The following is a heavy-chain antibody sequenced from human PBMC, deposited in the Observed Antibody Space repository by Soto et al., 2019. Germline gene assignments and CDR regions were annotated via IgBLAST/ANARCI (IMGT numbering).Heavy chain of an antibody. CDR1: GGSISSGGYY. J-gene: IGHJ4*02. D-gene: IGHD3-3*01. V-gene: IGHV4-31*03. CDR2: IYYGGST. CDR3: ARASSRGYDFWSGYFTFDY. Sequence: SETLSLTCTVSGGSISSGGYYWSWIRQHPGKGLEWIGYIYYGGSTYYNPSLKSRVTISVDTSKNQFSLKLSSVTAADTAVYYCARASSRGYDFWSGYFTFDYWGQGTLVTVSS.